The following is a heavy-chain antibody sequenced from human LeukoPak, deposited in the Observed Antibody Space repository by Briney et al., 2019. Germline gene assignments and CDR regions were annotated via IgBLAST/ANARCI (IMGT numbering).Heavy chain of an antibody. CDR1: GYTFTGYY. V-gene: IGHV1-2*02. D-gene: IGHD3-22*01. J-gene: IGHJ4*02. CDR3: ARGAAYYYDSSGPNDY. CDR2: INPNSGGT. Sequence: ASVKVSCKASGYTFTGYYMHWVRQAPGQGLEWMGWINPNSGGTNYAQKFQGRVTMTRDTSISTAYMELSRLRSDDTAVYYCARGAAYYYDSSGPNDYWGQGTLVTVSS.